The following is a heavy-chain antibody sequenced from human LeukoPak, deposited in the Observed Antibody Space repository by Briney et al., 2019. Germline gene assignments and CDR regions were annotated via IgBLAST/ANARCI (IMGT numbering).Heavy chain of an antibody. CDR1: GFTFSSYS. Sequence: GGSLRLSCAASGFTFSSYSMNWVRQAPGKGLEWVSYISSRSSNIYYADSVKGRFTISRDNAKNSLYLQMSSLRDEDTAVYYCARIPGGYYYGMDVWGQGTTVTVSS. J-gene: IGHJ6*02. CDR3: ARIPGGYYYGMDV. CDR2: ISSRSSNI. V-gene: IGHV3-48*02. D-gene: IGHD3-16*01.